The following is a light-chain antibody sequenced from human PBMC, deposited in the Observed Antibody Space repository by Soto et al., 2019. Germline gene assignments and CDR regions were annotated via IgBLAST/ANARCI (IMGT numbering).Light chain of an antibody. Sequence: AIQLTQSPSSLSASVGDRVIITCRASQGIRNDLGWYQQKPGKAPKLLIYAASSLQSGVPSRFGGSGSGTDFTLTISSLQPEDFATYYCLQDYDYPYTFGQGTKLEIK. V-gene: IGKV1-6*01. CDR3: LQDYDYPYT. J-gene: IGKJ2*01. CDR2: AAS. CDR1: QGIRND.